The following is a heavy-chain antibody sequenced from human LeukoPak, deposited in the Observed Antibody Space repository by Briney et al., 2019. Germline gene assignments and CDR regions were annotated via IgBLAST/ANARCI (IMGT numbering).Heavy chain of an antibody. CDR3: ARHHRFCKSSSCEITGVDF. CDR1: GYSFTGFY. V-gene: IGHV1-2*02. CDR2: INPNTGTT. J-gene: IGHJ4*02. Sequence: GSVKVSCKASGYSFTGFYIHWVRQAPGQGLEWVGWINPNTGTTKYSQKFQGRVTMTRATSIRTVYMEMSRLRSDDTAVYFCARHHRFCKSSSCEITGVDFWGQGTLVAVSS. D-gene: IGHD2-2*01.